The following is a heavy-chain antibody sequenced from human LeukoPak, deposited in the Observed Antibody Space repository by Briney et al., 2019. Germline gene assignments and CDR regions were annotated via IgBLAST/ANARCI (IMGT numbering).Heavy chain of an antibody. CDR2: IRYDGSNK. CDR1: GFTFSSYG. Sequence: GGSLRLSCAASGFTFSSYGMHWVRQAPGKGLEWVAFIRYDGSNKYYADSVKGRFTISRDNSKNTLYLQMNSLRAEDTAVYYCASGIVVVPADYYYYMDVWGKGTTVTVSS. CDR3: ASGIVVVPADYYYYMDV. D-gene: IGHD2-2*01. J-gene: IGHJ6*03. V-gene: IGHV3-30*02.